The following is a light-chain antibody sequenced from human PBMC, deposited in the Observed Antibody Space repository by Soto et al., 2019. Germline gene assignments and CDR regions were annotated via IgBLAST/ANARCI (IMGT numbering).Light chain of an antibody. CDR2: EVS. V-gene: IGLV2-23*02. CDR1: SSDVGSYNL. J-gene: IGLJ3*02. Sequence: QTASVSGSPGQSITISCTGTSSDVGSYNLVSWYQQHPGKAPKLMIYEVSKRPSGVSNRFSGSKSGNTASLTISGLQAEDEADYYCCSYAGSSRNWVFGGGTKVTVL. CDR3: CSYAGSSRNWV.